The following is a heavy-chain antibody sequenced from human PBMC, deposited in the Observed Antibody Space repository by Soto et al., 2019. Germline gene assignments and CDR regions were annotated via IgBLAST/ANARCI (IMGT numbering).Heavy chain of an antibody. CDR1: GYSFTSYW. CDR2: IYPGDSDT. D-gene: IGHD3-16*01. V-gene: IGHV5-51*01. Sequence: GESVKISCKGSGYSFTSYWIGWVRQMPGKGLEWMGIIYPGDSDTRYSPSSQGQVTIFADKSISTAYLQWSSLKASDTAMYYCARPLGGEAREKNYYYYSGTDVWGHGTTVPVS. J-gene: IGHJ6*02. CDR3: ARPLGGEAREKNYYYYSGTDV.